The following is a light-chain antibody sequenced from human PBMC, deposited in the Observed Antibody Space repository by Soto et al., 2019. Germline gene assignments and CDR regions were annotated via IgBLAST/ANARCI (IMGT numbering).Light chain of an antibody. V-gene: IGKV3-11*01. Sequence: EIVLTQSPATLSLSPGERATLSCRASQSVSSYLAWYQQKPGQAPRLLIYDASNRATGIPARFSGSGSGTXXTLXXXXXXXXDXAVYYCQQRSNWPSLTFGGGTKVDIK. J-gene: IGKJ4*01. CDR3: QQRSNWPSLT. CDR2: DAS. CDR1: QSVSSY.